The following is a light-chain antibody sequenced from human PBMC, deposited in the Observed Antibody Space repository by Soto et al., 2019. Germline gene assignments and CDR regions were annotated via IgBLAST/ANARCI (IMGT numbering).Light chain of an antibody. V-gene: IGKV3-15*01. J-gene: IGKJ4*01. Sequence: PGEGATLSCRASQSVSRNYLAWYQQKPGQAPRLLIYGASTRATGIPVRFSGSGSGTEFTLTISSLQSEDVGVYYCQQYDNWPPKTFGGGTKVDIK. CDR3: QQYDNWPPKT. CDR2: GAS. CDR1: QSVSRN.